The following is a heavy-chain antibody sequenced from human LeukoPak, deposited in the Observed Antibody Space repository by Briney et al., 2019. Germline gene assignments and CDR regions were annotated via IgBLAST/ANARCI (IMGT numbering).Heavy chain of an antibody. CDR3: ARDSSGWSRGFDP. J-gene: IGHJ5*02. CDR1: GYTFTGYY. CDR2: INPNSGGT. D-gene: IGHD6-19*01. V-gene: IGHV1-2*02. Sequence: ASVKVSYKASGYTFTGYYMHWVRQASGQGLEWMGWINPNSGGTNYAQKFQGRVTMTRDTSISTAYMELSRLRSDDTAVYYCARDSSGWSRGFDPWGQGTLVTVSS.